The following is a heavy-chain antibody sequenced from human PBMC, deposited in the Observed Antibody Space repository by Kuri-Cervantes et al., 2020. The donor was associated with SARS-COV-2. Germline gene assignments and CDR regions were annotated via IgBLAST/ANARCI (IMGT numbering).Heavy chain of an antibody. V-gene: IGHV3-74*01. J-gene: IGHJ3*02. CDR1: GFALNSWY. CDR2: ICSYGNDT. Sequence: GGSLRLSCKASGFALNSWYTHWVRQVPGRELVWVSYICSYGNDTQYADSVRGRFTISSDHAENTVSLQMHSLRVEDTAVYYCVRDHTGPQAFDMWGQGTMVTVSS. CDR3: VRDHTGPQAFDM.